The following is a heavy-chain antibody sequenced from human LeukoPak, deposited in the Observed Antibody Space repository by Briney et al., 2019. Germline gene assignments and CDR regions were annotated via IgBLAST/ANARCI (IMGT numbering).Heavy chain of an antibody. CDR1: GFTFSSNG. D-gene: IGHD4-11*01. V-gene: IGHV3-33*01. CDR3: ARPYYSNYYYYGMDV. Sequence: GGSLRLSCAASGFTFSSNGMHWVRQAPGKRLEWVGIIWYDGSNKYYADSVKGRFTISRDNSKNTLYLQMNSLRVEDTAVYYCARPYYSNYYYYGMDVWGQGTTVTVSS. J-gene: IGHJ6*02. CDR2: IWYDGSNK.